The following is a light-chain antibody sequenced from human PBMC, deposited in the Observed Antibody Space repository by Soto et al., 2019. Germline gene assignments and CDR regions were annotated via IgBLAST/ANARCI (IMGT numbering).Light chain of an antibody. CDR2: GAS. Sequence: EIVMTQSPATLSVSPGERVTLSCRASQSVNSNLAWYQQNPGQAPRLLIYGASTRATGIPARFSGSGSGTKFTLTISSLQSEDFGVYYCQQPNDCPLRFGRGTDVDIK. J-gene: IGKJ3*01. CDR3: QQPNDCPLR. CDR1: QSVNSN. V-gene: IGKV3-15*01.